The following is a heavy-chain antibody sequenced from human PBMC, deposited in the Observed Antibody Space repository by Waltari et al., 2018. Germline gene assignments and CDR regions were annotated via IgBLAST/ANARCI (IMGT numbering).Heavy chain of an antibody. CDR3: ARSPGLRITIFGVVNYYYYMDV. V-gene: IGHV4-4*07. CDR2: IYTSGST. J-gene: IGHJ6*03. Sequence: QVQLQESGPGLVKPSETLSLTCTVSGGSISSYYWSWIRQPAGKGLEWIGRIYTSGSTNSHPSLNSRVTMSVDTSKNQFSLKLSSVTAADTAVYYCARSPGLRITIFGVVNYYYYMDVWGKGTTVTISS. CDR1: GGSISSYY. D-gene: IGHD3-3*01.